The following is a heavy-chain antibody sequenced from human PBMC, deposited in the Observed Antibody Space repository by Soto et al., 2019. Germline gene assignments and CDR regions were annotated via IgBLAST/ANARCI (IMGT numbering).Heavy chain of an antibody. J-gene: IGHJ4*02. D-gene: IGHD6-13*01. CDR2: ISHSGRN. CDR1: GGSISSGGYS. CDR3: AGARSLGSSWPFDY. Sequence: QLQLQESGSGLVKPSQTLSLTCAVSGGSISSGGYSWSWIRQPPGKGLESIAFISHSGRNHYNPSLVSRVTISVDRPVIQCSLKLSSVTAAHTAVYYCAGARSLGSSWPFDYWGQGILVAVS. V-gene: IGHV4-30-2*01.